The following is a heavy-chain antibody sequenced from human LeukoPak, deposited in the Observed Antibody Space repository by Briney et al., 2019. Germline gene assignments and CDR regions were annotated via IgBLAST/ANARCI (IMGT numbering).Heavy chain of an antibody. CDR3: AREPYSGSYYKVVDY. J-gene: IGHJ4*02. CDR1: GYTFTSYG. V-gene: IGHV1-18*01. CDR2: ISAYNGNT. Sequence: ASVKVSCKASGYTFTSYGISWVRQAPGQGLEWMGWISAYNGNTNYAQKLQGRVTMTTDTSTSTAYMELRSLRSDDTAVYYCAREPYSGSYYKVVDYWGQGTLVTVSS. D-gene: IGHD3-10*01.